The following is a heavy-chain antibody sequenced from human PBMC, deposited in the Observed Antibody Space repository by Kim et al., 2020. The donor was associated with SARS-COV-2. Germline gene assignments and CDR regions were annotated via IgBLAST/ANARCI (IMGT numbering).Heavy chain of an antibody. V-gene: IGHV3-33*06. CDR3: AKDSRPLDGWLQLFDY. J-gene: IGHJ4*02. CDR2: IWYDGSNK. CDR1: GFTFSSYG. Sequence: GGSLRLSCAASGFTFSSYGMHWVRQAPGKGLEWVAVIWYDGSNKYYADSVKGRFTISRDNSKNTLYLQMNSLRAEDTAVYYCAKDSRPLDGWLQLFDYWGQGPLVTVSS. D-gene: IGHD5-12*01.